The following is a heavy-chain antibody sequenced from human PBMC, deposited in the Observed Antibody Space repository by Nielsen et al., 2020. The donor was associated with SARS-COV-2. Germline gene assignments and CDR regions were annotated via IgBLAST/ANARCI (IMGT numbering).Heavy chain of an antibody. J-gene: IGHJ5*02. CDR2: ISWNSGSI. Sequence: GGSLRLSCAASGFTFDDYAMHWVRQAPGKGLEWVSGISWNSGSIGYADSVKGRFTISRDNAKNSLYLQMNSLRAEDTALYYCAKASEWELLGVDPWGQGTLVTVSS. CDR3: AKASEWELLGVDP. CDR1: GFTFDDYA. V-gene: IGHV3-9*01. D-gene: IGHD1-26*01.